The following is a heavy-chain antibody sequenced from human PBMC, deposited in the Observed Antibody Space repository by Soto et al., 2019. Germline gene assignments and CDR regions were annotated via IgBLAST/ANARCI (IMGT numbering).Heavy chain of an antibody. CDR3: ARVGCSGGRCYDY. J-gene: IGHJ4*02. D-gene: IGHD2-15*01. Sequence: EVQLVESGGGLVQPGGSLRLSCAASGFTFSSYDMHWVLQSTGKGLEWVSAIGTAGDTYYPGSVKGRLNMSRENAKNSLYLQMNSLRAGDRAVYDFARVGCSGGRCYDYWGQGTLVTVSS. V-gene: IGHV3-13*01. CDR2: IGTAGDT. CDR1: GFTFSSYD.